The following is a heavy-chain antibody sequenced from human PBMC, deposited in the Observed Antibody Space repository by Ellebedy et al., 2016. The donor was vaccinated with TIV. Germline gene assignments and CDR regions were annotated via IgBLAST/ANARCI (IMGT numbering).Heavy chain of an antibody. V-gene: IGHV3-7*01. CDR2: IKQDGSEK. Sequence: PGGSLRLSCAASGFTFSSYWMSWVRQAPGKGLEWVATIKQDGSEKYYVDSVKGRFTSSRDNAKNSLYVQMNSLRDEDTAVYYCATRGRYQLPSGWFDPWGQGTLVTVSA. CDR1: GFTFSSYW. D-gene: IGHD2-2*01. J-gene: IGHJ5*02. CDR3: ATRGRYQLPSGWFDP.